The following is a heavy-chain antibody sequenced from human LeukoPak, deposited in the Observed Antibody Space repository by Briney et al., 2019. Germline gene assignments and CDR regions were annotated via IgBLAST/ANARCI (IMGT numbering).Heavy chain of an antibody. D-gene: IGHD3-22*01. CDR3: ARDRYYYDSSGYTGGDWFDP. CDR1: GGSFSGYY. CDR2: INHSGST. V-gene: IGHV4-34*01. Sequence: SETLSLTCAVYGGSFSGYYWSWIRQPPGKGLEWIGEINHSGSTNYNPSLKSRVTISVDTSKNQFSLKLSSVTAADTAVYYCARDRYYYDSSGYTGGDWFDPWGQGTLVTVSS. J-gene: IGHJ5*02.